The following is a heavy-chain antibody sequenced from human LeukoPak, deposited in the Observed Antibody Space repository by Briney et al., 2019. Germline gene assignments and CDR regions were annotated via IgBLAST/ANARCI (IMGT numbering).Heavy chain of an antibody. CDR3: ARDRGGSYSAIDY. CDR1: GFTFSSYS. D-gene: IGHD1-26*01. Sequence: PGGSLRLSCAASGFTFSSYSMNWVRQAPGKGLEWVSFISSSSSTIYYADSVKGRFTISRDNAKNSLYLQMNSLRAEDTAVYYCARDRGGSYSAIDYWGQGTLVNVSS. CDR2: ISSSSSTI. V-gene: IGHV3-48*04. J-gene: IGHJ4*02.